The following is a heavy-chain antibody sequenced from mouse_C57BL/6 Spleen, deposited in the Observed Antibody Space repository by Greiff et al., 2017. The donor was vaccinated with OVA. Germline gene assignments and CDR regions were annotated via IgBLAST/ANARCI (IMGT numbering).Heavy chain of an antibody. D-gene: IGHD4-1*01. V-gene: IGHV1-52*01. CDR2: IDPSDSET. J-gene: IGHJ2*01. Sequence: QVQLQQPGAELVRPGSSVKLSCTASGYTFTSYWMPWVKQRPIQGLEWIGNIDPSDSETHYNQKFKDKATLTVDQSSSTAYMQLSSLTSEDSAVYYCARCNWDFDDWGQGTTLTVSS. CDR3: ARCNWDFDD. CDR1: GYTFTSYW.